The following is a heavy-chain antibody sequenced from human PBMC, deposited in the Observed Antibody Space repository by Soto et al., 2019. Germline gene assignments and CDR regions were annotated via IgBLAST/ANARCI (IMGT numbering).Heavy chain of an antibody. Sequence: TGGSLRLSCAASGFAFNTYSMSWVRQAPGKGLEWVTYISTSSGSTDYADSVKGRFTISRDNSKNTLYLQMNSLRAEDTAVYYCAKDTWGSGSYYKNYFDYWGQGTLVTVSS. CDR1: GFAFNTYS. D-gene: IGHD3-10*01. CDR2: ISTSSGST. CDR3: AKDTWGSGSYYKNYFDY. J-gene: IGHJ4*02. V-gene: IGHV3-23*01.